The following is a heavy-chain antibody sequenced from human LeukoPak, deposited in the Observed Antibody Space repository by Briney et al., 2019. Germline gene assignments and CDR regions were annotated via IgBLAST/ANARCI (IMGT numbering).Heavy chain of an antibody. CDR3: AREDGEMATSYFDY. D-gene: IGHD5-24*01. Sequence: ASVKVSCKASGGTFSSYAISWVRQAPGQGLEWMGRIIPILGIANYAQKFQGRVTITADKSTSTAYMELSSLRSEDTAVYYCAREDGEMATSYFDYWGQGTLVTVSP. CDR2: IIPILGIA. J-gene: IGHJ4*02. CDR1: GGTFSSYA. V-gene: IGHV1-69*04.